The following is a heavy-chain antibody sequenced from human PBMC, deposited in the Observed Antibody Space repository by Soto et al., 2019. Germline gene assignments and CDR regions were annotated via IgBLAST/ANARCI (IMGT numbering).Heavy chain of an antibody. CDR2: IDNSGGTT. D-gene: IGHD1-26*01. J-gene: IGHJ4*02. V-gene: IGHV3-23*01. Sequence: PGGSLRLSCVASGFTFSYYAMGWVRQAPGKGLEWVSVIDNSGGTTYYTDSVKGRFTISRDNSKNTLYLQMSSLRAEDTAIYYCAKDAKRSDVWYYFDYWGQGTLVTVSS. CDR3: AKDAKRSDVWYYFDY. CDR1: GFTFSYYA.